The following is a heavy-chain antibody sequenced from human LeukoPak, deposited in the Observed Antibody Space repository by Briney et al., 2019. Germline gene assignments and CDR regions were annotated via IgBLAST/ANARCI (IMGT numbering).Heavy chain of an antibody. V-gene: IGHV3-9*01. J-gene: IGHJ6*02. D-gene: IGHD3-9*01. Sequence: GGSLRLSCAASGFTFDDYAMHWVRQAPGKGLEWVSGISWNSGCIGYADSVKGRFTISRDNAKNSLYLQMNSLRAEDTALYYCEKVTHYDILTGSMDVWGQGTTVTVSS. CDR3: EKVTHYDILTGSMDV. CDR2: ISWNSGCI. CDR1: GFTFDDYA.